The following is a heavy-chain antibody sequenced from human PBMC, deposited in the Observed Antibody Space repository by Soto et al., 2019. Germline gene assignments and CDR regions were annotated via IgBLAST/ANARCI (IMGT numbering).Heavy chain of an antibody. CDR2: IRSKAYGGTT. CDR1: GFTFGDYA. CDR3: TRVFSVYYYYMDV. J-gene: IGHJ6*03. Sequence: GGSLSLSCTASGFTFGDYAMSWFRQAPGKGLEWVGFIRSKAYGGTTEYAASVKGRFTISRDDSKSIAYLQMNSLKTEDTAVYYCTRVFSVYYYYMDVWGKGTTVTVSS. D-gene: IGHD3-10*01. V-gene: IGHV3-49*03.